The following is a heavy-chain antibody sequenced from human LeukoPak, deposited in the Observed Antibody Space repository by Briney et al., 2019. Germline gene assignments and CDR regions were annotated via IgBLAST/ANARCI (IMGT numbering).Heavy chain of an antibody. CDR3: AKDLYDSSGYYWGVFDY. CDR2: IRYDGSNK. J-gene: IGHJ4*02. CDR1: GFTFSSYG. Sequence: GGSLRLSCAASGFTFSSYGMHWVRQAPGKGLEWVAFIRYDGSNKYYADSVKGRFTISRDNSKNTLYLQMNSLRAEDTAVYYCAKDLYDSSGYYWGVFDYWGQGTLVTVSS. V-gene: IGHV3-30*02. D-gene: IGHD3-22*01.